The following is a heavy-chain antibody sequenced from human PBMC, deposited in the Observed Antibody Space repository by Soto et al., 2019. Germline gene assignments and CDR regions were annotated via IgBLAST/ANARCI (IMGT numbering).Heavy chain of an antibody. CDR3: AKAFGDWYPFEE. CDR2: INDNGNLR. J-gene: IGHJ4*02. CDR1: GFTFNTAW. D-gene: IGHD2-21*02. Sequence: VGSLRLSCAASGFTFNTAWMSWVRRAPGKGLEWVSTINDNGNLRYYAESVRGRFTISRDNSKNTLYLQLNNLRAEDSARYYCAKAFGDWYPFEEWGLGALVTVSS. V-gene: IGHV3-23*01.